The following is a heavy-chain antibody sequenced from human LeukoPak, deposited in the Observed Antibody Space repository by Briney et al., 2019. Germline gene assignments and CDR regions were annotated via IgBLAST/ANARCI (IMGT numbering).Heavy chain of an antibody. CDR1: GFTFNDYA. CDR2: ISWNSGNI. D-gene: IGHD2-15*01. Sequence: GGSLRLSCAASGFTFNDYAMPWVRQTPGKGLEWVSGISWNSGNIGYAESVKGRFTISRDSAKNSLYLQMNSLRPDDTALYYCAKSQGVSAPLRGPFDYWGQGTLVTVSS. V-gene: IGHV3-9*01. J-gene: IGHJ4*02. CDR3: AKSQGVSAPLRGPFDY.